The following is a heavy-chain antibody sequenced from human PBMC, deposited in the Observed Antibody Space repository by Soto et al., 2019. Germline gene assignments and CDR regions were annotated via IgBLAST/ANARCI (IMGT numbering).Heavy chain of an antibody. D-gene: IGHD3-10*01. CDR1: GGTFNSYG. CDR3: ARVRVIRGVIPSHFGL. J-gene: IGHJ4*02. V-gene: IGHV1-69*06. CDR2: IIPPYGTG. Sequence: QAHLAQSGAEVKKPGSSVTVSCTASGGTFNSYGISWGRQAPGQGIDWMGVIIPPYGTGNYAQKFQGRVSITADKSTSTAYMDLNSLRSDDTAVYYCARVRVIRGVIPSHFGLWGQGTQVTVSS.